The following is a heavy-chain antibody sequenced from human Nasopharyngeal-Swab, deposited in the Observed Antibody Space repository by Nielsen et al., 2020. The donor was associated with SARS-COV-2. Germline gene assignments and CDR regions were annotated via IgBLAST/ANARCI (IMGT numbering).Heavy chain of an antibody. CDR3: ARQRTAMVLDY. J-gene: IGHJ4*02. V-gene: IGHV4-38-2*02. Sequence: SETLSLTCTVSGYSISSGYYWGWIRQPPGKGLEWIGSIYHSGSTYYTPSLKSRVTISVDTSKNQFSLKLSSVTAADTAVYYCARQRTAMVLDYWGQGTLVTVSS. CDR1: GYSISSGYY. D-gene: IGHD5-18*01. CDR2: IYHSGST.